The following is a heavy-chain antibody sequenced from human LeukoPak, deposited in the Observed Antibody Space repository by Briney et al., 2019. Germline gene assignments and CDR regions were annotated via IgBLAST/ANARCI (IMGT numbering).Heavy chain of an antibody. D-gene: IGHD3-10*01. V-gene: IGHV3-49*04. CDR2: IRSKAYGGTT. CDR1: GFTFGGYA. CDR3: TRDTMVRGVILNWFDP. Sequence: GGSLRLSCTASGFTFGGYAMSWVRQAPGKGLEWVGLIRSKAYGGTTEYAASVKGRFTISRDDSKSIAYLQMNSLKTEDTAVYYCTRDTMVRGVILNWFDPWGQGTLVTVSS. J-gene: IGHJ5*02.